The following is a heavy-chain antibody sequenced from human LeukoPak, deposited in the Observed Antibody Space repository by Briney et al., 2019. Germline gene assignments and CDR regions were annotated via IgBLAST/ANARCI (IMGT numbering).Heavy chain of an antibody. D-gene: IGHD3-10*01. CDR3: ARDYRGTGSYFDY. Sequence: SETLSLTCAVSGDSISSGGYSWSWIRQPPGKGLEWIGYIYHSGSTYYNPSLKSRVTISVDKSKNQLSLKLSSVTAADTAVYYCARDYRGTGSYFDYWGPGTLVTVSS. J-gene: IGHJ4*02. CDR1: GDSISSGGYS. CDR2: IYHSGST. V-gene: IGHV4-30-2*01.